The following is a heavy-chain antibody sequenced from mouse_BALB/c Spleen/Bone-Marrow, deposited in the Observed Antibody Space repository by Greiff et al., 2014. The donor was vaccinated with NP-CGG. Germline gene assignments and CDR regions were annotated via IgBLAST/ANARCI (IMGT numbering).Heavy chain of an antibody. CDR3: ARNGYYGWMTY. CDR2: INPNSRTI. J-gene: IGHJ3*01. Sequence: EVKLVESGGGLVQPGGSLKLSCAASGFDFSGYWMTWVRQAPGKGLEWIGEINPNSRTINYKPSLKEKFIMSRDNAENTLYLQMSKVRSEDTALYYCARNGYYGWMTYWGQGTLVTVSA. D-gene: IGHD1-2*01. CDR1: GFDFSGYW. V-gene: IGHV4-1*02.